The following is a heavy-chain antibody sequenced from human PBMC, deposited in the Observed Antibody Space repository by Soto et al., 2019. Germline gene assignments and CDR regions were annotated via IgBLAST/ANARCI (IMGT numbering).Heavy chain of an antibody. J-gene: IGHJ4*02. V-gene: IGHV1-18*04. D-gene: IGHD3-10*01. Sequence: GASVKVSCKASGYTITSYGISWVRQAPGQGLEWMGWISAYNGNTNYAQKLQGRVTMTTDTSTSTAYMELRSLRSDDTAVYYCAREQWFGELALLDYWGQGTLVTVSS. CDR1: GYTITSYG. CDR2: ISAYNGNT. CDR3: AREQWFGELALLDY.